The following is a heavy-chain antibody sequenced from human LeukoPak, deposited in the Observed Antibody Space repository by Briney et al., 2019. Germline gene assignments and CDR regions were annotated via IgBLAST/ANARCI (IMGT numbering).Heavy chain of an antibody. CDR3: ARGLRDFPAFDS. CDR2: INPSGGST. Sequence: GASVKVSCKASGYTFTSYYMHWVRQAPGQGLEWMGIINPSGGSTSYAQKFQGRATMTRDMSTSTVYMELSSLRSEDTAVYYCARGLRDFPAFDSWGQGTLVTVSS. V-gene: IGHV1-46*01. J-gene: IGHJ4*02. CDR1: GYTFTSYY. D-gene: IGHD2-2*01.